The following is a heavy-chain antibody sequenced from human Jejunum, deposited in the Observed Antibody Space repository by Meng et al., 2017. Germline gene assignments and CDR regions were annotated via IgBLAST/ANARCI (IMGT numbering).Heavy chain of an antibody. Sequence: GGSLRLSCAASGFSISPFWMDWVRQAPGKGLEWVANIKQDGSERSYVDSVKGRFTISRDNAKNSLYLQMNSLRAEDTAMYYCARVRSGGNFDCWGQGTRVTVSS. J-gene: IGHJ4*02. CDR2: IKQDGSER. D-gene: IGHD6-19*01. CDR1: GFSISPFW. CDR3: ARVRSGGNFDC. V-gene: IGHV3-7*04.